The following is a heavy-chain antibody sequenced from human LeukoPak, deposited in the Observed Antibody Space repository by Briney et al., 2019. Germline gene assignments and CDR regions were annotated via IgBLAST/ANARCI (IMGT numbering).Heavy chain of an antibody. V-gene: IGHV4-34*01. J-gene: IGHJ3*02. D-gene: IGHD2-2*01. CDR2: INHSGST. Sequence: PSETLSLTCAVYGGSFSGYYWSWIRQPPGKGLEWIGEINHSGSTNYNPSLKGRVTISVDTSKNQFSLKLSSVTAADTAVYYCARGRYCSSTSCFPIRGDDSFDIWGQGTMVTVSS. CDR1: GGSFSGYY. CDR3: ARGRYCSSTSCFPIRGDDSFDI.